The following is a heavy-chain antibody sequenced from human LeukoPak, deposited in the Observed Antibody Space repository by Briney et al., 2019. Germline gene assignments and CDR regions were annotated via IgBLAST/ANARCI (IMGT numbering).Heavy chain of an antibody. CDR3: AQDYYDSGAYYHPYGY. D-gene: IGHD3-22*01. J-gene: IGHJ4*02. CDR2: ISGCGGGT. CDR1: GFTFSSYA. V-gene: IGHV3-23*01. Sequence: GGFLRLSCAASGFTFSSYAMSWVRQAPGKGLEWVSTISGCGGGTYYADSVKGRFTISRDNSRNTVHLQMDSLGAEDTAVYYCAQDYYDSGAYYHPYGYWGQGTLVTVSS.